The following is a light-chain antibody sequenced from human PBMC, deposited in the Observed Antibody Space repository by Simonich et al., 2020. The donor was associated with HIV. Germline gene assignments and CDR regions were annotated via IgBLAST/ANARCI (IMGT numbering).Light chain of an antibody. CDR3: QQYYSTPT. Sequence: IRMTQSPSSLSASTGDRVTITCRASQGISSYLAWYQQKPGKAPKLLLYAASRLESGVPSRFSGSGSGTDYTLTISSLQPEDFAIYYCQQYYSTPTFGQGTKVEI. CDR2: AAS. V-gene: IGKV1-NL1*01. J-gene: IGKJ1*01. CDR1: QGISSY.